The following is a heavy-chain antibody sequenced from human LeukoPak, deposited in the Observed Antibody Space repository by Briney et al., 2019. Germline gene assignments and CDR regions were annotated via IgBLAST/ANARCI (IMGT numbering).Heavy chain of an antibody. CDR3: ARGMTTVTPDAFDI. D-gene: IGHD4-17*01. J-gene: IGHJ3*02. CDR1: GGSISSSSYS. CDR2: IYYSGST. Sequence: SETLSLTCTVSGGSISSSSYSWGWIHQPPGKGLEWIGSIYYSGSTYYNPSLKSRVTISVDASKNQFSLKLSSVTAADTAVYYCARGMTTVTPDAFDIWGQGTMVTVSS. V-gene: IGHV4-39*01.